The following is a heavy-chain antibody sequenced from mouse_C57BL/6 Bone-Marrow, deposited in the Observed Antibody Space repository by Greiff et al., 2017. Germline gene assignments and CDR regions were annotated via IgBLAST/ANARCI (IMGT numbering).Heavy chain of an antibody. D-gene: IGHD1-1*01. J-gene: IGHJ2*01. CDR1: GFNIQDYY. V-gene: IGHV14-1*01. Sequence: VQLQQSGAELVRPGASVKLSCTASGFNIQDYYMHWVKQRPEQGLEWIGRIDPEDGDTEYAPKFQGKATMTADTSSNTAYLQLSSLTSEDTAVYYCTTYYYGSYFDYWGQGTTLTVSS. CDR2: IDPEDGDT. CDR3: TTYYYGSYFDY.